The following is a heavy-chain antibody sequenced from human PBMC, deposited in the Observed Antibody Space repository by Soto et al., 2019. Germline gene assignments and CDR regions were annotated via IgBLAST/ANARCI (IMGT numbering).Heavy chain of an antibody. Sequence: SETLSLTCTVSGGSISSSSYYWGWIRQPPGKGLEWIGSIYYSGSTYYNPSLKSRVTISIDTSKNQFSLKLSSVTAADTAVYYCARLLRHNYYGMDVWGQGTTVTV. CDR1: GGSISSSSYY. CDR3: ARLLRHNYYGMDV. J-gene: IGHJ6*02. CDR2: IYYSGST. D-gene: IGHD5-12*01. V-gene: IGHV4-39*01.